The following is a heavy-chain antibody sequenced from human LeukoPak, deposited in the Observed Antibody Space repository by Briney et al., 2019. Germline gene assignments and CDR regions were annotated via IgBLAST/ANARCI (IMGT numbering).Heavy chain of an antibody. CDR3: AREGSGYCSSTSCYRYYGMDV. J-gene: IGHJ6*02. Sequence: SETLSLTCTVSGGSISSGGYYWSWIRQHPGKGLEWIVYIYYSGSTYYNPSLKSRVTISVDTSKNQFSLKLSSVTAADAAVYYCAREGSGYCSSTSCYRYYGMDVWGQGTTVTVSS. CDR1: GGSISSGGYY. D-gene: IGHD2-2*01. V-gene: IGHV4-31*03. CDR2: IYYSGST.